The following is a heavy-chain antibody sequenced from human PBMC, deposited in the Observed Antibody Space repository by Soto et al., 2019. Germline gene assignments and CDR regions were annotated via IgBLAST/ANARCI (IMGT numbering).Heavy chain of an antibody. V-gene: IGHV3-23*01. CDR3: AKTPRQWLVYFDY. Sequence: EVQLLESGGGLVQPGGSLRLSWAASGFTFSNYAIAWVGQAPGKGLEWVSGISGSGGTTYYADSVKGRFTISRDNSKDTLHLQMNSLRAEDTAVYYCAKTPRQWLVYFDYWGQGALVTVSS. J-gene: IGHJ4*02. CDR1: GFTFSNYA. D-gene: IGHD6-19*01. CDR2: ISGSGGTT.